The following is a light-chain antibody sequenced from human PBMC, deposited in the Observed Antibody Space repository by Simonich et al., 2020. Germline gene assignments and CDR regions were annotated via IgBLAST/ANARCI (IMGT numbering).Light chain of an antibody. CDR1: NIGSKR. Sequence: SYVLTQPPSVSVAPGKTARITCGGNNIGSKRVHWYQQKPGQAPVLVVYDDSDRPSGIHERFSGSNAGNTASLTISGLQAEDEADYYCCSYAGSYTLVFGGGTKLTVL. J-gene: IGLJ2*01. V-gene: IGLV3-21*03. CDR3: CSYAGSYTLV. CDR2: DDS.